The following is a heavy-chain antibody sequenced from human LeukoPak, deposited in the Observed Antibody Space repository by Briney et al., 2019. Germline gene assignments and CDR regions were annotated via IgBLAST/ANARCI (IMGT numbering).Heavy chain of an antibody. D-gene: IGHD3-22*01. V-gene: IGHV4-59*12. Sequence: SETLSLTCTVSGGSISSYSWSWIRQPPGKGLEWIGYVYYSGSTNYNPSLKSRVTISVDTSKNQFSLRLSSVTAADTAVYYCARVKDSRYDRAEFDYWGQGTLVTVSS. CDR2: VYYSGST. CDR3: ARVKDSRYDRAEFDY. J-gene: IGHJ4*02. CDR1: GGSISSYS.